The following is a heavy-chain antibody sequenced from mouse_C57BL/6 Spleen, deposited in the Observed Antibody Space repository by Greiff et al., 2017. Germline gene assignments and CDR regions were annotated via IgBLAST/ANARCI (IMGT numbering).Heavy chain of an antibody. V-gene: IGHV1-55*01. J-gene: IGHJ1*03. CDR3: AREEITTVVEV. CDR2: IYPGSGST. D-gene: IGHD1-1*01. CDR1: GYTFTSYW. Sequence: QVHVKQPGAELVKPGASVKMSCKASGYTFTSYWITWVKQRPGQGLEWIGDIYPGSGSTNYNEKFKSKATLTVDTSSSTAYMQLSSLTSEDSAVYYCAREEITTVVEVWGTGTTVTVSS.